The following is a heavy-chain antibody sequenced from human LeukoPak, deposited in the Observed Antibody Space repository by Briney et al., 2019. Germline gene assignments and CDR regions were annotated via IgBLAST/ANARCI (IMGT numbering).Heavy chain of an antibody. CDR3: ARRSSYAPSHFDY. Sequence: SETLSLTCTVSGYSISSGYYWGWIRQPPGKGLEWIGSIYHSGSTNYNPSLKSRVTISVDTSQNQFSLKLSSVTAADTAVYYCARRSSYAPSHFDYWGQGTLVTVSS. J-gene: IGHJ4*02. CDR2: IYHSGST. D-gene: IGHD2-2*01. CDR1: GYSISSGYY. V-gene: IGHV4-38-2*02.